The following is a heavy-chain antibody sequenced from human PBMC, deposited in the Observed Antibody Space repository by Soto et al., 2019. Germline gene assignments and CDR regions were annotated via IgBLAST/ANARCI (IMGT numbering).Heavy chain of an antibody. Sequence: EVQLVESGGALVQPGGSLRLSCAASGFIFSNYEMSWVRQAPGKGLEWVSYIDHSGTTIYYADSVTGRFTSSRDNAKNSLFLQMNSLRAEDTAVYYCARGHIVATILDYWGQGTLVTVSS. CDR1: GFIFSNYE. V-gene: IGHV3-48*03. D-gene: IGHD5-12*01. CDR2: IDHSGTTI. J-gene: IGHJ4*02. CDR3: ARGHIVATILDY.